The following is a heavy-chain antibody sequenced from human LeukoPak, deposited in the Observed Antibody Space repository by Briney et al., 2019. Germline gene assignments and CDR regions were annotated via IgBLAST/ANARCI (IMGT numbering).Heavy chain of an antibody. D-gene: IGHD3-3*01. CDR2: LYTSGST. J-gene: IGHJ6*03. V-gene: IGHV4-4*07. Sequence: SETLSLTCTVSGDSISNYYWSWIRQPAGKGLEWIGRLYTSGSTNYNPSLKSRVTLSVDTSKNQFSLKLSSVTAADTAVYYCARGYYDFWSGPGSYYYMDVWGKGTTVTVSS. CDR1: GDSISNYY. CDR3: ARGYYDFWSGPGSYYYMDV.